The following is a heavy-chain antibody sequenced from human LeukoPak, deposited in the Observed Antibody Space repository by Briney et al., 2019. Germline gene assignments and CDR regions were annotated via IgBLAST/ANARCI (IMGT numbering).Heavy chain of an antibody. Sequence: GRSLRLSCAASGFTFTDYDMHWVRQTTGKGLEWVSAIGTLSDTFYPDFVKGRFTISRENAKNSLYLQMNSLRAEDTAVYYCARGRHGGYLTASSIDYWGQGTLVTVSS. CDR2: IGTLSDT. V-gene: IGHV3-13*01. J-gene: IGHJ4*02. D-gene: IGHD5-12*01. CDR1: GFTFTDYD. CDR3: ARGRHGGYLTASSIDY.